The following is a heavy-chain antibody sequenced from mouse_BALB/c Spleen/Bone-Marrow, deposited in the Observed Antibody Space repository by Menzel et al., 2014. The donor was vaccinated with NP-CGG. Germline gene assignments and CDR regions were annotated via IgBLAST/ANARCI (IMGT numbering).Heavy chain of an antibody. Sequence: EVQLVESGGGLVQPGGSRKPSCAASGFTFSDYGMAWVRQAPGKGPEWVAFISNLAYSIYYADTVTGRFTISRENAKNTLYLEMSSLRSEDTAMYYCARDQVYYYGSSYGYFDVWGAGTTVTVSS. CDR2: ISNLAYSI. CDR1: GFTFSDYG. V-gene: IGHV5-15*02. D-gene: IGHD1-1*01. J-gene: IGHJ1*01. CDR3: ARDQVYYYGSSYGYFDV.